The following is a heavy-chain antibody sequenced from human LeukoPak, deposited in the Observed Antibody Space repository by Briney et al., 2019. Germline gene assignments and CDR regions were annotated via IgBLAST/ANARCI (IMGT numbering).Heavy chain of an antibody. D-gene: IGHD3-22*01. CDR1: GFTFSSYG. Sequence: GGTLRLSCAASGFTFSSYGMSWVRQAPGKGLEWVSSITSSSSYIYYADSVKGRFTISRDNAKNSLYLQMNSLRVEDAAVYYCARHVVAVGFDYWGQGTLVTVSS. CDR3: ARHVVAVGFDY. CDR2: ITSSSSYI. V-gene: IGHV3-21*01. J-gene: IGHJ4*02.